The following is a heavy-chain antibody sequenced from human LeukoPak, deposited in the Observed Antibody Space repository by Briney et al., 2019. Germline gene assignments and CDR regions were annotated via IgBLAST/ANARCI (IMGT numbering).Heavy chain of an antibody. CDR2: ISAYNGNT. V-gene: IGHV1-18*01. J-gene: IGHJ4*02. D-gene: IGHD6-13*01. CDR3: ARARRELYSSSWYFDY. CDR1: GYTFTSYG. Sequence: ASVEVSCKASGYTFTSYGISWVRQAPGQGLEWMGWISAYNGNTNYAQKLQGRVTMTTDTSTSTAYMELRSLRSDDTAVYYCARARRELYSSSWYFDYWGQGTLVTVSS.